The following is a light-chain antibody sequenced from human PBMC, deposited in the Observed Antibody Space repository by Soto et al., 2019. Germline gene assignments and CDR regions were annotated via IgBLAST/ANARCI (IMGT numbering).Light chain of an antibody. CDR3: QSADSVV. CDR1: ALPKQY. J-gene: IGLJ2*01. Sequence: SYELTQPPSVSVSPGQTSRITCSGDALPKQYAYWYQQKPGQAPVLVIYKDSERPSGIPERFSGSSSGTTATLTISGVQAEDEADYYCQSADSVVFGGGTKLTVL. V-gene: IGLV3-25*03. CDR2: KDS.